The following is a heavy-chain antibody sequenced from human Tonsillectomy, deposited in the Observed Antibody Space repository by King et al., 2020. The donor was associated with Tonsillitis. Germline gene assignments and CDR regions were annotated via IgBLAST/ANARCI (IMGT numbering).Heavy chain of an antibody. V-gene: IGHV3-30*18. Sequence: VQLVESGGGVVQPGRSLRLSCAASGFSFRTYGMHWVRQAPGQGLDWWAVISYDERKKYYADSVKGRFTISRDNSKNTLYLQMNSLRAEDTAVYYCAKDYSDDSWWYFDLWGRGTLVTVSS. J-gene: IGHJ2*01. CDR1: GFSFRTYG. CDR3: AKDYSDDSWWYFDL. CDR2: ISYDERKK. D-gene: IGHD3-3*01.